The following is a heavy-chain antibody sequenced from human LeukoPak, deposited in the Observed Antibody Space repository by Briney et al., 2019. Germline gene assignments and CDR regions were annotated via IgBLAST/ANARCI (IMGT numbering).Heavy chain of an antibody. CDR2: IHHSGGT. CDR3: ARGVLRYYYFDY. D-gene: IGHD1-26*01. Sequence: SETLSLTCAVYGGSFSGYYGSWIRQPPGKGLEWIGEIHHSGGTSYNPSLKSRVTISLDTSKNQFSLRLNPVTAADTAVYYCARGVLRYYYFDYWGQGTLVTVSS. CDR1: GGSFSGYY. J-gene: IGHJ4*02. V-gene: IGHV4-34*01.